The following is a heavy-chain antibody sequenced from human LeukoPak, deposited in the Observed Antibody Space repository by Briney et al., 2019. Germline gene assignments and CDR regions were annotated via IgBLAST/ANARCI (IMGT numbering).Heavy chain of an antibody. J-gene: IGHJ4*02. V-gene: IGHV3-21*06. Sequence: GGSLRLSCAASGFTFITYSMTWVRQAPGKGLEWVSSITSSSNYIHYADSVRGRFTISRDNAKNSLYLQMNSLRAEDTAVYYCARGGNKEFDYWGQGALVTVSS. D-gene: IGHD2/OR15-2a*01. CDR2: ITSSSNYI. CDR1: GFTFITYS. CDR3: ARGGNKEFDY.